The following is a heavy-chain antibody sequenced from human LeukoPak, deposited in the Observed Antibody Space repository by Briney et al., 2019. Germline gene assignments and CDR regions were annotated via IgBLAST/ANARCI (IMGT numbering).Heavy chain of an antibody. V-gene: IGHV4-39*07. Sequence: SETLSLTCTVSGGSISSSSYYWGWIRQPPGKGLEWIGSIYHSGSTYYNPSLKSRVTISVDTSKYQFSLKLSSVTAADTAVYYCARDRKYCTSTTCHSSMDVWGKGTTVTVSS. J-gene: IGHJ6*03. D-gene: IGHD2-2*01. CDR2: IYHSGST. CDR3: ARDRKYCTSTTCHSSMDV. CDR1: GGSISSSSYY.